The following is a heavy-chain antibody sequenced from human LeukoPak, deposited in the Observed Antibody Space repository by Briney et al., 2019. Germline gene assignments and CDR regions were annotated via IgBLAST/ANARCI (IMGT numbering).Heavy chain of an antibody. CDR1: GGSFSGYY. J-gene: IGHJ4*02. Sequence: PSETLSLTCAVYGGSFSGYYWSWIRQPPGKGLEWIGEINHSGSTNYNPSLKSRVTISVDTSKNQFSLKLSSVTAADTAVYYCARHLSRLTRNQIYYFDYWGQGTLVTVSS. V-gene: IGHV4-34*01. CDR2: INHSGST. CDR3: ARHLSRLTRNQIYYFDY. D-gene: IGHD1-14*01.